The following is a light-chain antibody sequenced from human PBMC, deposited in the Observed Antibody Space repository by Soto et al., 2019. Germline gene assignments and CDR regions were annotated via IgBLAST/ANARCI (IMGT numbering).Light chain of an antibody. J-gene: IGKJ2*01. CDR2: WAA. V-gene: IGKV4-1*01. CDR1: QTILYSSNNKDC. Sequence: DIVMTQSPDSLALSLGERATINCRSSQTILYSSNNKDCLAWYQQKPGQPPKLLIYWAATPESGVPDRFSGSWFGTDFTLTIDSVQSEDVAVYYSQQYYSTTGHTFGQGTKLEIK. CDR3: QQYYSTTGHT.